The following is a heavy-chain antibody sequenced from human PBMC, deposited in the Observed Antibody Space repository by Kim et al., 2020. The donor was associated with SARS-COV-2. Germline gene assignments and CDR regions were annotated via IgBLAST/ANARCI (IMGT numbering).Heavy chain of an antibody. CDR2: ISSSSSYT. CDR1: GFTFSDYY. J-gene: IGHJ4*02. CDR3: ARGSHYDSSGYLQLLRN. D-gene: IGHD3-22*01. Sequence: GGSLRLSCAASGFTFSDYYMSWIRQAPGKGLEWVSYISSSSSYTNYADSVKGRFTISRDNAKNSLYLQMNSLRAEDTAVYYCARGSHYDSSGYLQLLRNWGQGTLVTVSS. V-gene: IGHV3-11*05.